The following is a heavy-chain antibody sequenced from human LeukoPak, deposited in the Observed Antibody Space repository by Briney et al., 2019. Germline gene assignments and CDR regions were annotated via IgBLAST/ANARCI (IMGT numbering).Heavy chain of an antibody. D-gene: IGHD3-9*01. CDR1: GYTFTSYD. CDR3: ARVEVYDFLTVYYTHYYYYYLNF. CDR2: FDPEDGET. Sequence: ASVKVSCKASGYTFTSYDINWVRQAPGKGLEWMGGFDPEDGETIYAQKFQGRVTMTEDTSTDTAYMELSSLRSDDTAVYYCARVEVYDFLTVYYTHYYYYYLNFWAKGPRSPSP. J-gene: IGHJ6*03. V-gene: IGHV1-24*01.